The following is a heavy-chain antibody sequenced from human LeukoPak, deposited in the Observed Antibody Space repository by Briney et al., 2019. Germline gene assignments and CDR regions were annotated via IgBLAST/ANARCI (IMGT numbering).Heavy chain of an antibody. CDR1: RFTFSSYA. CDR2: ISGSGGST. J-gene: IGHJ4*02. D-gene: IGHD3-16*02. Sequence: GGSLRLSCAASRFTFSSYAMNWVRQAPGKGLEWVSVISGSGGSTYYADSVKGRFTISRDNSKNTLYLQMNSLRAEDTAVYYCAMGELSLYRTSYYCDYWGQGTLVAVSS. CDR3: AMGELSLYRTSYYCDY. V-gene: IGHV3-23*01.